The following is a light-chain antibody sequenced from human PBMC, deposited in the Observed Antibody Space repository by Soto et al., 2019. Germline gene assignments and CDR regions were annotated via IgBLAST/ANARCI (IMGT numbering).Light chain of an antibody. V-gene: IGKV1-27*01. CDR1: QGIYNY. J-gene: IGKJ5*01. CDR3: HKYNSALLT. Sequence: DIQMTQSPSSLSASVGDRVTITCRASQGIYNYLAWYQQKPGKAPKLLIYAASTLEAGVPSRFSGSGSVTYFTLTISSLQPEDVATYYCHKYNSALLTFGQGTRLEIK. CDR2: AAS.